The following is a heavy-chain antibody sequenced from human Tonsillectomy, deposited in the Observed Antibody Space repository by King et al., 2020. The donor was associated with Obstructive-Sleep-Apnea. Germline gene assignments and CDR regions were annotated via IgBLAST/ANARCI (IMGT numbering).Heavy chain of an antibody. V-gene: IGHV4-59*01. CDR1: GGSISSYY. CDR2: IYYSGST. J-gene: IGHJ3*02. CDR3: ARGKGGAYGGGFYDAFDI. D-gene: IGHD3-16*01. Sequence: PLQESGPGLVKPSETLSLTCTVSGGSISSYYWSWIRQPPGKGLEWIGYIYYSGSTNYNPSLKSRVTISVDTSKNQFSLKLSSVTAADTAVYYCARGKGGAYGGGFYDAFDIWGQGTMVTVSS.